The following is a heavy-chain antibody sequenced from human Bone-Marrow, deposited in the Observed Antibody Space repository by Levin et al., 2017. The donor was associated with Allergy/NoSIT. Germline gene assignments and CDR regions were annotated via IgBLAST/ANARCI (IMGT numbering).Heavy chain of an antibody. J-gene: IGHJ6*02. CDR3: VKSRIVAQRGFRYYHHGIDV. D-gene: IGHD5-12*01. CDR1: GFIFSNFA. V-gene: IGHV3-23*01. CDR2: ISGSGATS. Sequence: PGESLKISCAASGFIFSNFAMSWVRQAPGRGLEWVSGISGSGATSYYAGFAKGRFIISRDRSKDTLSLQMNSLGGEDTATYFCVKSRIVAQRGFRYYHHGIDVWGQGTTVTVSS.